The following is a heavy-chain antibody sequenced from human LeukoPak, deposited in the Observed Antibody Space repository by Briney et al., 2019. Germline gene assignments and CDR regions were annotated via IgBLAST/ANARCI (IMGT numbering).Heavy chain of an antibody. CDR2: IYSGGST. CDR1: GFTVSSNY. Sequence: GGSLRLSCAASGFTVSSNYMSWVRQAPGKGLEWVSVIYSGGSTYYADSVKGRSTISRDNSKNSLYLQMNSLRAEDTAVYYCARDYFSRAALLGYFDLWGRGTLVTVSS. CDR3: ARDYFSRAALLGYFDL. D-gene: IGHD2-15*01. J-gene: IGHJ2*01. V-gene: IGHV3-66*01.